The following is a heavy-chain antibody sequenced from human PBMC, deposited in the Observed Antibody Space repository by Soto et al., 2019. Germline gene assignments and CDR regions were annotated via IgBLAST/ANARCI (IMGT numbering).Heavy chain of an antibody. CDR1: GGPVSDKTYY. CDR2: VYYSGTT. J-gene: IGHJ4*02. D-gene: IGHD4-17*01. CDR3: ARTTAVPNTLRSRYFFDY. Sequence: SETLSLTCSVSGGPVSDKTYYWSWIRQPPGKRLEWIGYVYYSGTTNYNPSLKSRVTISVDLSKNRFSLRLSSVTTADTALYYCARTTAVPNTLRSRYFFDYWGQGTLVTVSS. V-gene: IGHV4-61*01.